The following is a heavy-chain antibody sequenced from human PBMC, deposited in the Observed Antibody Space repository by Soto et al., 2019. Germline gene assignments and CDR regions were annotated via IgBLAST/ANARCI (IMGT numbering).Heavy chain of an antibody. D-gene: IGHD2-8*01. Sequence: GSLRLSCAASGFIFSDYHMSWIRQAPGKGLEWVSYISDSGSTIYNADSVKGRFTISRDNAKNSLYLQMNSLRAEDTAVYYCASTLGYCANGVCYRYYMDVWGKGTTVTVSS. CDR1: GFIFSDYH. J-gene: IGHJ6*03. V-gene: IGHV3-11*01. CDR2: ISDSGSTI. CDR3: ASTLGYCANGVCYRYYMDV.